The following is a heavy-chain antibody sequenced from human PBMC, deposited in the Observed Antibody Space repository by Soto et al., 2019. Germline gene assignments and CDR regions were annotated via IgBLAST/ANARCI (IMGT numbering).Heavy chain of an antibody. V-gene: IGHV1-69*13. D-gene: IGHD2-2*02. Sequence: SVKVSCKASGGTFSSYAISWVRQAPGQGLEWMGGIIPIFGTANYAQKFQGRVTITADESTSTAYMELSSLKSDDTAVYYCARVKVPAAILGAFDLWGQGTLVTVSS. CDR3: ARVKVPAAILGAFDL. CDR2: IIPIFGTA. CDR1: GGTFSSYA. J-gene: IGHJ3*01.